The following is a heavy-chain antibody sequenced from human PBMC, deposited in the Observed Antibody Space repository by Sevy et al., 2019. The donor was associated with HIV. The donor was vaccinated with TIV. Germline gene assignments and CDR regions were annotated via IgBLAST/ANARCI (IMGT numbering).Heavy chain of an antibody. CDR2: IRYDGSNK. Sequence: GGSLRLSCAASGFTFSSYGMRWVRQAPGKGLEWVAFIRYDGSNKYYADSVKGRFTISRDNSKNTLYQQMNSLRAEDTDVYYCAKDHVAVAFKYYYYGMDVWGQGTTVTVSS. J-gene: IGHJ6*02. CDR3: AKDHVAVAFKYYYYGMDV. CDR1: GFTFSSYG. V-gene: IGHV3-30*02. D-gene: IGHD6-19*01.